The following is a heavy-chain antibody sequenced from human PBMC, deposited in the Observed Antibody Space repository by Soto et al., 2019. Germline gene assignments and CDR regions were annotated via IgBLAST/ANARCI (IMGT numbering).Heavy chain of an antibody. CDR2: ISGSGGST. Sequence: PGGSLRLSCAASGFTFSSYAMSWVRQAPGKGLEWVPAISGSGGSTYYADSVKGRFTISRDNSKNTLYLQMNSLRAEDTAVYYCAKTRRGGYVFDAFDIWGQGTMVTVSS. CDR1: GFTFSSYA. V-gene: IGHV3-23*01. CDR3: AKTRRGGYVFDAFDI. D-gene: IGHD3-10*01. J-gene: IGHJ3*02.